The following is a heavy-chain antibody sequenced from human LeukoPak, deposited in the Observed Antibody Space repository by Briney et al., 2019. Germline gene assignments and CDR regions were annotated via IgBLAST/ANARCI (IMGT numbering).Heavy chain of an antibody. V-gene: IGHV4-61*02. Sequence: PSQTLSLTCTVSGGSISSGSYYWSWIRQPAGKGLEWIGRIYTSGSTNYNPSLKSRVTISVDTSKNQFSLKLSSVTAADTAVYYCARDTHQPWGQGTLVTVSS. CDR3: ARDTHQP. CDR1: GGSISSGSYY. J-gene: IGHJ5*02. CDR2: IYTSGST.